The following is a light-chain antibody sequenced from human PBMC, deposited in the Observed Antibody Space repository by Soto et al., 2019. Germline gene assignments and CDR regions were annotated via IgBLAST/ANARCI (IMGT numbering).Light chain of an antibody. CDR3: QKYNSAPLT. J-gene: IGKJ4*01. CDR1: QDISNF. V-gene: IGKV1-27*01. CDR2: AAS. Sequence: DIQMTQSPSSLSASVGVRVTITCRASQDISNFVAWYQQKPGKVPQLLIYAASTLQSGVPSRFSGSGSGTDFTLTISSLQPEDVAIDYCQKYNSAPLTFGGGTKVEIK.